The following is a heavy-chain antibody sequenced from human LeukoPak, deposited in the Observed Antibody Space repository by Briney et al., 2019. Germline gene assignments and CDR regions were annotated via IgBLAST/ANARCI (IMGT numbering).Heavy chain of an antibody. J-gene: IGHJ5*02. CDR1: GGSISGNSYY. Sequence: SETLSLTCTVSGGSISGNSYYWGWIRQPPGKGLEWIGSIYYSGATYSNPSLKSRLTVSVDTSKNQFSLRLASVTAADTAIYYCAKDQYIAVVVTASGFDPWGQGTLVTVSS. CDR2: IYYSGAT. CDR3: AKDQYIAVVVTASGFDP. D-gene: IGHD2-21*02. V-gene: IGHV4-39*07.